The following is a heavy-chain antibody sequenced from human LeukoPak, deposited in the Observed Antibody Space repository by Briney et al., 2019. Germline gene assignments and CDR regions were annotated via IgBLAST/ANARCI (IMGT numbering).Heavy chain of an antibody. CDR2: IIPIFGTA. Sequence: SVKVSCKASGGTFSSYAISWVRQAPGQGLEWMGGIIPIFGTANYAQKLQGRVTMTTDTSTSTAYMELRSLRSNDTAVYYCARDLIGYSSSWYSALDYWGQGTLVTVSS. J-gene: IGHJ4*02. CDR1: GGTFSSYA. D-gene: IGHD6-13*01. V-gene: IGHV1-69*05. CDR3: ARDLIGYSSSWYSALDY.